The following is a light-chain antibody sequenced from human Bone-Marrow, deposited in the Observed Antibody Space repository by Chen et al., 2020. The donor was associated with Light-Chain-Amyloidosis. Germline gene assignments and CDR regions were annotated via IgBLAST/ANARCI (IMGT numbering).Light chain of an antibody. CDR1: DLPTKY. J-gene: IGLJ2*01. Sequence: SSELTQPPSVSVSPGQTARITLSGDDLPTKYAYWYQQKPGQAPVLVIHRDTERPSGISERFSGSSSGTTATLTISGVQAEDEADYHCQSADSSGTYEVIFGGGTKLTV. CDR3: QSADSSGTYEVI. V-gene: IGLV3-25*03. CDR2: RDT.